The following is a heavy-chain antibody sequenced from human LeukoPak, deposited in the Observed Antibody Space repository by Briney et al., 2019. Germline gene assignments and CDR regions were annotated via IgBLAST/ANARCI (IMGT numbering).Heavy chain of an antibody. CDR1: GYTFTSYG. CDR2: ISAYNGNT. V-gene: IGHV1-18*01. Sequence: ASVKVSCKASGYTFTSYGISWVRQAPGQGLEWMGWISAYNGNTNYAQKLQGRVTMTTDTSTDTAYMELSSLRSEDTAVYYCATRHDILTGYSDVWGQGTTVTVSS. J-gene: IGHJ6*02. D-gene: IGHD3-9*01. CDR3: ATRHDILTGYSDV.